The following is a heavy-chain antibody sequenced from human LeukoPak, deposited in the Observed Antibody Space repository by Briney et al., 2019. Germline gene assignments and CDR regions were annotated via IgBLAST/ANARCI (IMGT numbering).Heavy chain of an antibody. V-gene: IGHV4-39*07. D-gene: IGHD6-13*01. J-gene: IGHJ5*02. CDR2: IYYSGST. CDR3: AWIEAAAGTHGYVFDP. CDR1: DGSIISPSYY. Sequence: SETLSLTCTVSDGSIISPSYYWGWIRQPPGKGLEWIGSIYYSGSTYYNPSLKSRVTISVDTSKNQFSLKLSSVTAADTAVYYCAWIEAAAGTHGYVFDPWGQGTLVAVSS.